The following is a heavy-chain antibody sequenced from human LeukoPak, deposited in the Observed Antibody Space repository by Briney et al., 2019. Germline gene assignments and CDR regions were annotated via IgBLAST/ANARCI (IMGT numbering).Heavy chain of an antibody. CDR2: IYYCEST. D-gene: IGHD2-2*01. V-gene: IGHV4-59*08. J-gene: IGHJ5*02. CDR1: VDPNSRYH. CDR3: ARHRARRQPNGPYCSSTSCYSYWFDP. Sequence: SEPLSLPCSVSVDPNSRYHASGTRRSRGGAGECISYIYYCESTNYSPPLKRRVTISVDTSKNQFSLKLSSVTAADTVVYYCARHRARRQPNGPYCSSTSCYSYWFDPWGQGTLVTVSS.